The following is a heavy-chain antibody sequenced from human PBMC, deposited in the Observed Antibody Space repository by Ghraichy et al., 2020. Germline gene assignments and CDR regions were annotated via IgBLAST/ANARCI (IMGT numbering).Heavy chain of an antibody. CDR2: IYPGDSDT. D-gene: IGHD2-2*01. V-gene: IGHV5-51*01. Sequence: GESLNISCKGSGYSFTSYWIGWVRQMPRKGLEWMGIIYPGDSDTRYSPSFQGQVTISADKSISTAYLQWSSLKASDTAMYYCARQGDIVVVPAAYQYYYYGMDVWGQGTTVTVSS. J-gene: IGHJ6*02. CDR3: ARQGDIVVVPAAYQYYYYGMDV. CDR1: GYSFTSYW.